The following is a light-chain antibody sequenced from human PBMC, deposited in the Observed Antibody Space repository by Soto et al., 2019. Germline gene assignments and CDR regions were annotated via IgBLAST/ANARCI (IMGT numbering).Light chain of an antibody. CDR1: QGISTY. CDR2: GAS. J-gene: IGKJ2*01. CDR3: QKLNRCLLP. V-gene: IGKV1-9*01. Sequence: DIQLTQSPSFLSASVGDRVTITCRASQGISTYLAWYLQRPGKAPKLLIYGASTLQSGVPSRFSGSGSGTEISPHNSRLPPEGFGTLFRQKLNRCLLPFGQGTKLEIK.